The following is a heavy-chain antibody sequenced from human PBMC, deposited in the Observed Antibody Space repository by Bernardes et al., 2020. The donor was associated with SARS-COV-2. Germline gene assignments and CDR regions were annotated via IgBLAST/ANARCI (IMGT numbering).Heavy chain of an antibody. CDR2: IKEDGSEK. J-gene: IGHJ4*02. V-gene: IGHV3-7*04. CDR1: GFTFNTYW. CDR3: ARNSYDYVWGSYRYNWDYFDY. D-gene: IGHD3-16*02. Sequence: GGSQRLSCVVSGFTFNTYWMSWVRQAPGKGLEWVANIKEDGSEKYYVDSVKGRFTISRDNAKNSLYLQMNSLRAEDTAVYYCARNSYDYVWGSYRYNWDYFDYWGQGTLVTVSS.